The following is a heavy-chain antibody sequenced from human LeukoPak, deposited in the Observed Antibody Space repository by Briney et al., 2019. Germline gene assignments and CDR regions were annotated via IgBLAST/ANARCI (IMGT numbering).Heavy chain of an antibody. CDR1: GGTFSSYA. CDR3: ASGLNDFWSGYHDY. CDR2: IIPIFGTA. J-gene: IGHJ4*02. D-gene: IGHD3-3*01. V-gene: IGHV1-69*13. Sequence: ASVNVSCKASGGTFSSYAISWVRQAPGQGLEWMGGIIPIFGTANYAQKFQGRVTITADESTSTAYMELSSLRSEDTAVHYCASGLNDFWSGYHDYWGQGTLVTVSS.